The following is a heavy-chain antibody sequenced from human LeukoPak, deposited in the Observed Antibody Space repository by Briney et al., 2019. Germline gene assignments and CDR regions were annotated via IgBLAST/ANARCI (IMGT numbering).Heavy chain of an antibody. V-gene: IGHV3-21*01. CDR1: GFSFSSYT. J-gene: IGHJ4*02. CDR3: ARDLAGAGDY. Sequence: PGGSLRLSCAASGFSFSSYTMNWVRQAPGKGLEWVSSISSSSSYIYYADSVKGRFTISRDNAKNSLYLQMNSLRAEDTAVYYCARDLAGAGDYWGQGTLVTVSS. CDR2: ISSSSSYI. D-gene: IGHD1-26*01.